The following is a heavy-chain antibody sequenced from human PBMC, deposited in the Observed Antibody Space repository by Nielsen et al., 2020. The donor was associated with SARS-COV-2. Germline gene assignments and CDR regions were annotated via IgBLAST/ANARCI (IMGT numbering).Heavy chain of an antibody. D-gene: IGHD5-24*01. J-gene: IGHJ4*02. CDR3: ARRGDGYNPYFDY. V-gene: IGHV3-9*01. CDR2: ISWNSGSI. CDR1: GFTFDDYA. Sequence: SLKISCAASGFTFDDYAMHWVRQAPGKGLEWVSGISWNSGSIGYADSVKGRFTISRDNAKNSLYLQMNSLRAEDTAVYYCARRGDGYNPYFDYWGQGTLVTVSS.